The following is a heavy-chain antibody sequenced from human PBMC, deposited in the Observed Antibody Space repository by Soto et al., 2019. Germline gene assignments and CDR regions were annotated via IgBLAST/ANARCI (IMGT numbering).Heavy chain of an antibody. V-gene: IGHV3-15*07. CDR2: IKSKFDGGST. D-gene: IGHD5-18*01. CDR3: TIPTPDTPMVTSYYYFAMDV. Sequence: DVQLLESGGGLVEPGGSLRLSCAVSGFSVTDAWMNWVCQVPGKGLAWVGRIKSKFDGGSTDYAAPVKGRFTISKDDSKNTLYLHMNSLKPEDTAVYYSTIPTPDTPMVTSYYYFAMDVWGPGTTVSVSS. CDR1: GFSVTDAW. J-gene: IGHJ6*02.